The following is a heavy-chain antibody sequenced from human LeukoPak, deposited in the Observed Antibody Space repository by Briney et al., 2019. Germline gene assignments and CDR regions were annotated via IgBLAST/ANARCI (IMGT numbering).Heavy chain of an antibody. J-gene: IGHJ4*02. CDR2: ISSNGGST. CDR1: GFTFSSYA. D-gene: IGHD3-16*01. Sequence: PGGSLRLSCAASGFTFSSYAMHWVRHAPGKGLEYVSAISSNGGSTYYANSVKGRFTISRDNSKNTLYLQMGSLRAEDMAVYYCARDGRWGAYFDYWGQGTLVTVSS. V-gene: IGHV3-64*01. CDR3: ARDGRWGAYFDY.